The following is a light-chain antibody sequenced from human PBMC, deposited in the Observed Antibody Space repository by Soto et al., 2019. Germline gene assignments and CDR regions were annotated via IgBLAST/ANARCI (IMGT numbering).Light chain of an antibody. J-gene: IGKJ1*01. V-gene: IGKV3-20*01. Sequence: EIVLTQSPGTLSLSPGERATLSCRASQSVSSPYLAWYQQKPGQAPRLLIVGASSRATGIPDRFSGSGSGKDFTLTINRLEPEDFAVYYCQQYGISPQTFGQGTKVEIK. CDR3: QQYGISPQT. CDR1: QSVSSPY. CDR2: GAS.